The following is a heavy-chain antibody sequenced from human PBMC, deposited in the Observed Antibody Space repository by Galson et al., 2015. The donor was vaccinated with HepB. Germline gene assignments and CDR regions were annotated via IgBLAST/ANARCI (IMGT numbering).Heavy chain of an antibody. Sequence: CTVSGGSISSSSYYWGWIRQPPGKGLEWIGSIYYSGSTYYNPSLKSRVTISVDTSKNQFSLKLSSVTAADTAVYYCARDLGSIAASRWFDPWGQGTLVTVSS. CDR1: GGSISSSSYY. J-gene: IGHJ5*02. CDR3: ARDLGSIAASRWFDP. CDR2: IYYSGST. D-gene: IGHD6-13*01. V-gene: IGHV4-39*07.